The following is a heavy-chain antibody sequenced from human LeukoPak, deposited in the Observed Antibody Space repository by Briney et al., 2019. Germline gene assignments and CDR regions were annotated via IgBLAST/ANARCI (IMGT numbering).Heavy chain of an antibody. CDR3: ASVVGANDAFDI. V-gene: IGHV1-18*01. D-gene: IGHD1-26*01. J-gene: IGHJ3*02. CDR2: ISAYNGNT. CDR1: GYTFTSYG. Sequence: ASVKVSCKASGYTFTSYGISWVRQAPGQGLEWMGWISAYNGNTNYAQKLQGRVTMTTDTSTSTAYVELRSLRSDDTAVYYCASVVGANDAFDIWGQGTMITVSS.